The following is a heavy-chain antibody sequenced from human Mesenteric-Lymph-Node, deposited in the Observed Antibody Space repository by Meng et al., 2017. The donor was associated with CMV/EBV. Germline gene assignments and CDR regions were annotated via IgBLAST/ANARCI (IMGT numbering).Heavy chain of an antibody. D-gene: IGHD1-26*01. CDR1: GFTFSSYA. V-gene: IGHV3-30-3*01. J-gene: IGHJ3*02. Sequence: GESLKISCAASGFTFSSYAMHWVRQAPGKGLEWVAVISYDGSNKYYADSVKGRFTISRDNSKNTLYLQMNSLRAEDTAVYYCARANGSYLDAFDIWGRGTLVTVSS. CDR2: ISYDGSNK. CDR3: ARANGSYLDAFDI.